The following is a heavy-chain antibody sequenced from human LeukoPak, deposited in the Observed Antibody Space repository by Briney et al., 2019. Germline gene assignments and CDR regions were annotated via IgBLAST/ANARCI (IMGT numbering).Heavy chain of an antibody. D-gene: IGHD1-26*01. CDR1: GFTFSAYW. CDR2: IIEGGDVK. V-gene: IGHV3-7*01. Sequence: PGGSLRLSCAASGFTFSAYWMTWVRQAPGKGLAWVANIIEGGDVKYYVDSVKGRFTISRDNSKNTLYLQMNSLRAEDTAVYYCAKSGRIVGVTPTFWGQGTPVTVSS. CDR3: AKSGRIVGVTPTF. J-gene: IGHJ4*02.